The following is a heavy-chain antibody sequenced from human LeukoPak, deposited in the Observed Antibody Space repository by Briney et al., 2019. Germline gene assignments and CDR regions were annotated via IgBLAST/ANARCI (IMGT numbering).Heavy chain of an antibody. D-gene: IGHD3-22*01. CDR3: ARAYYESSAYRHVVYFDY. CDR1: GYTFNSSY. Sequence: ASVKVSCKASGYTFNSSYMHWVRQAPGQGLEWMGIINPNDDSTRYAQKFQGRVTMTKDTSTNTVYMHLSSLSSDDTAVYYCARAYYESSAYRHVVYFDYWGQGTLVTVSS. V-gene: IGHV1-46*02. CDR2: INPNDDST. J-gene: IGHJ4*02.